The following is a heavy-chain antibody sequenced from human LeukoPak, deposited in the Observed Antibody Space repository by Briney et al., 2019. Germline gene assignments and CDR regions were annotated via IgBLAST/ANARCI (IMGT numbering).Heavy chain of an antibody. CDR3: AKDPRDYYDSSGYY. J-gene: IGHJ4*02. CDR1: GFTFSSYS. V-gene: IGHV3-48*01. D-gene: IGHD3-22*01. CDR2: ISSSSSTI. Sequence: GGSLRLSCAASGFTFSSYSMNWVRQAPGKGLEWVSYISSSSSTIYYADSVKGRFTISRDNAKNSLYLQMNSLRAEDTAVYYCAKDPRDYYDSSGYYWGQGTLVTVSS.